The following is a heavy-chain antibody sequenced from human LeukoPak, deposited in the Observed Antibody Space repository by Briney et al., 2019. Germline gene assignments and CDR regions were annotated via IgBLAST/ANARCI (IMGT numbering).Heavy chain of an antibody. CDR3: ARSQYSLHDY. J-gene: IGHJ4*02. CDR2: IYHSGST. Sequence: SETLSLTCTVSGGSISSGGYYWSWIRQPPGKGLEWIGYIYHSGSTYYNPSLKSRVTISVDRSKNQFSLKLSSVTAADTAVYYCARSQYSLHDYWGQGTLVTVSS. D-gene: IGHD6-6*01. CDR1: GGSISSGGYY. V-gene: IGHV4-30-2*01.